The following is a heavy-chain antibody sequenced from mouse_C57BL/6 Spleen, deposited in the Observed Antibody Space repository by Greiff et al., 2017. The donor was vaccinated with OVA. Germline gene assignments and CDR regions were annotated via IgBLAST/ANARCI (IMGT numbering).Heavy chain of an antibody. V-gene: IGHV1-82*01. D-gene: IGHD2-3*01. CDR2: IYPGDGDT. CDR1: GYAFSSSW. J-gene: IGHJ4*01. CDR3: ARGNPRWLGGAMDY. Sequence: VQRVESGPELVKPGASVKISCKASGYAFSSSWMNWVKQRPGKGLEWIGRIYPGDGDTNYNGKFKGKATLTADKSSSTAYMQLSSLTSEDSAVYFCARGNPRWLGGAMDYWGQGTSVTVSS.